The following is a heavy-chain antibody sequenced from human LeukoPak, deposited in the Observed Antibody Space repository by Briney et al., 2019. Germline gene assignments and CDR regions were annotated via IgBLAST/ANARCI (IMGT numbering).Heavy chain of an antibody. CDR2: INSDGSSA. D-gene: IGHD3-10*01. CDR3: ARDVYYGSGSYSNDAFDI. V-gene: IGHV3-74*01. Sequence: GGSLRLSCAASGFTFSSYWMHWVRQAPGKGLVWVSRINSDGSSASYADSVKGRFAISRDNAKNTLYLQMNSLRAEDMAVYYCARDVYYGSGSYSNDAFDIWGQGTMVTVSS. CDR1: GFTFSSYW. J-gene: IGHJ3*02.